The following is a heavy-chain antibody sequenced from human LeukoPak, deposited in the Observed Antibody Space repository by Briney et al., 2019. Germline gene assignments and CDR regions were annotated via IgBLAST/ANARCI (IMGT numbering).Heavy chain of an antibody. CDR2: INHSGST. CDR1: GGSFSGYY. V-gene: IGHV4-34*01. CDR3: ARGRSRGY. Sequence: SETLSLTCAVYGGSFSGYYWSWIRQPPGRGLEWIGEINHSGSTNYNPSLKSRVTISVDTSKNQFSLKLSSVTAADTAVYYCARGRSRGYWGQGTLVTVSS. J-gene: IGHJ4*02. D-gene: IGHD3-10*01.